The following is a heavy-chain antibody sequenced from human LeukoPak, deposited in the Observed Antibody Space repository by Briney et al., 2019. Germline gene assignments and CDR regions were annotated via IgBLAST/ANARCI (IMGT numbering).Heavy chain of an antibody. V-gene: IGHV3-21*01. CDR2: INSGSTYT. CDR3: ARSLTTLTYEGY. D-gene: IGHD1-1*01. J-gene: IGHJ4*02. Sequence: GGSLRLSCAASGFTFSSYTMSWVRQAPGKGLEWVSSINSGSTYTYYTESVKGRFTVSRDNAKNSLFLQMNSLRAEDTAIYYCARSLTTLTYEGYWGQGTLVTVSS. CDR1: GFTFSSYT.